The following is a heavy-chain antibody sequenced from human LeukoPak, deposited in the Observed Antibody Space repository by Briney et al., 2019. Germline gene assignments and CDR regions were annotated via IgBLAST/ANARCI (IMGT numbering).Heavy chain of an antibody. D-gene: IGHD4-17*01. J-gene: IGHJ4*02. CDR1: GFTFNGYS. CDR2: ISTSSSYI. V-gene: IGHV3-21*01. CDR3: ARNRGDPSYFDY. Sequence: GGSLRLSCTASGFTFNGYSMNWVRQAPGKGLAWVSSISTSSSYIYYADSVKGRFTISRNNPKNSLYLQMNSLRAEDTAVYYCARNRGDPSYFDYWGQGTLVTVSS.